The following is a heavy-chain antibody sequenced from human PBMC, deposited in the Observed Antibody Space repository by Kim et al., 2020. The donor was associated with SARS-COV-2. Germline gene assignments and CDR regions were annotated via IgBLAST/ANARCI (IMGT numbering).Heavy chain of an antibody. J-gene: IGHJ6*02. CDR3: ARDYCSGGSCYSFLDYYYYYGMDV. CDR2: IWYDGSNK. CDR1: GFTFSSYG. D-gene: IGHD2-15*01. Sequence: GGSLRLSCAASGFTFSSYGMHWVRQAPGKGLEWVAVIWYDGSNKYYADSVKGRFTISRDNSKNTLYLQMNSLRAEDTAVYYCARDYCSGGSCYSFLDYYYYYGMDVWGQGTTVTVSS. V-gene: IGHV3-33*01.